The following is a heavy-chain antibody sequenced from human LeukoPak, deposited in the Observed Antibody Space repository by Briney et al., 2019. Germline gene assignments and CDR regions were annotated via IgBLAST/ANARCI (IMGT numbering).Heavy chain of an antibody. Sequence: GASVKVSCKASGYTFTSYAMNWVRQAPGQGLEWMGWINTNTGNPTYAQGFTGRFVFSLDTSVSTAYLQISSLKAEDTAVYYCARDTKTYYYDSSGHYPLDYWGQGTLVTVSS. CDR3: ARDTKTYYYDSSGHYPLDY. D-gene: IGHD3-22*01. J-gene: IGHJ4*02. CDR2: INTNTGNP. CDR1: GYTFTSYA. V-gene: IGHV7-4-1*02.